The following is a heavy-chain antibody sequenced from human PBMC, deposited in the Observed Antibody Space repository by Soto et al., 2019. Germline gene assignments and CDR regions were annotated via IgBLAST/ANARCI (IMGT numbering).Heavy chain of an antibody. Sequence: GGSLRLSCAASGFTFSIYWMHWVRQAPGKGLVWVSRINSDGSSTSYADSVKGRFTISRDNAKNTLYLQMNSLRAEDTAVYYCARAXQLQGWNYDHYYYGMDVWGQGTTVTVSS. V-gene: IGHV3-74*01. CDR3: ARAXQLQGWNYDHYYYGMDV. J-gene: IGHJ6*02. D-gene: IGHD1-7*01. CDR1: GFTFSIYW. CDR2: INSDGSST.